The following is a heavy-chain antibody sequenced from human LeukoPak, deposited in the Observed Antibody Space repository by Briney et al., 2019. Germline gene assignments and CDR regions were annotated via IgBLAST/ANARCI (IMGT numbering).Heavy chain of an antibody. D-gene: IGHD6-19*01. CDR3: AKDLIAVADVFDY. Sequence: GGSLRLSCAASGFTFSSYGMHWVRQAPGKGLEWVAVISYDGSNKYYADSVKGRFTISRDNSKNTLYLQMNSLRAEDTAVYYCAKDLIAVADVFDYWGQGTLVTVSS. CDR1: GFTFSSYG. J-gene: IGHJ4*02. CDR2: ISYDGSNK. V-gene: IGHV3-30*18.